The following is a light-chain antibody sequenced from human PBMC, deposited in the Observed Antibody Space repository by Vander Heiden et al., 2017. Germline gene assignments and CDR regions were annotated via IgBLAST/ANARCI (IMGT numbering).Light chain of an antibody. V-gene: IGKV1-12*01. Sequence: DIQMTQSPSSVSASVGDTVTITCRASQGIRSWLAWYQQKPGKAPQLLIYAASSLQSGVPSRLSGSGSGTDFTLTISSLQPEDFATYYCQQANSFPRTFGQGTKVEIK. J-gene: IGKJ1*01. CDR2: AAS. CDR1: QGIRSW. CDR3: QQANSFPRT.